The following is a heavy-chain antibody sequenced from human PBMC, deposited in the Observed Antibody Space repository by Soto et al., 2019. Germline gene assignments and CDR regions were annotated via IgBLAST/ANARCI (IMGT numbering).Heavy chain of an antibody. CDR2: ISGSGGST. D-gene: IGHD2-15*01. V-gene: IGHV3-23*01. CDR1: AFTFSNYA. Sequence: EVQLLESGGGLVQPGGSLRLSCAASAFTFSNYAMTWVRLAPGKGLEWVSSISGSGGSTYYAVSVKGRFTISRDNSRSTLFLQMSSLRAEDTALYYCAKCSRANCYQPIDYWGQGTLVTVSS. J-gene: IGHJ4*02. CDR3: AKCSRANCYQPIDY.